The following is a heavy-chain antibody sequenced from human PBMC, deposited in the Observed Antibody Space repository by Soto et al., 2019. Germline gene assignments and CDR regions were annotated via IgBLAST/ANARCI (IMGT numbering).Heavy chain of an antibody. Sequence: PGGSLRLSCSASGFTFSSYGMHWVRQAPGKELEWVAVIWYDGSNKYYADSVKGRFTISRDNSKNTLYLQMNSLRAEDTAVYYCARTYYYDSSGYFDYWGQGTLVTVSS. CDR1: GFTFSSYG. V-gene: IGHV3-33*01. D-gene: IGHD3-22*01. CDR2: IWYDGSNK. CDR3: ARTYYYDSSGYFDY. J-gene: IGHJ4*02.